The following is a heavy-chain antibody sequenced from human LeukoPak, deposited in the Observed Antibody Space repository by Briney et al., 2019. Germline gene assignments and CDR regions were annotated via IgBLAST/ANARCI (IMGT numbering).Heavy chain of an antibody. V-gene: IGHV3-23*01. J-gene: IGHJ4*02. CDR2: ISGSGGST. D-gene: IGHD3-10*01. Sequence: PGGSLRLSCAASGFTFSSYAMSWVRQAPGKGLEWVSAISGSGGSTYYADSVKGRFTISRDNSKNTLYLQMNSLRAEDTAVYYCAKAPESVWFGELFLQYYFDYWGQGTLVTVSS. CDR3: AKAPESVWFGELFLQYYFDY. CDR1: GFTFSSYA.